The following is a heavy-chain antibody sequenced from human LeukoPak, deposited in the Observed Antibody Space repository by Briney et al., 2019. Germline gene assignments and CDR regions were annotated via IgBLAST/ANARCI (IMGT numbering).Heavy chain of an antibody. V-gene: IGHV3-66*01. J-gene: IGHJ3*02. Sequence: GGSLRLSCAASGFTVSSNYMSWVRQAPGKGLEWVSIIYSGGSTYYTDSVRGRFIISRDISKNTLYLQMNSLRAEDTAVYYCARAVGPFDIWGQGTIVIVSS. CDR3: ARAVGPFDI. D-gene: IGHD3-16*01. CDR1: GFTVSSNY. CDR2: IYSGGST.